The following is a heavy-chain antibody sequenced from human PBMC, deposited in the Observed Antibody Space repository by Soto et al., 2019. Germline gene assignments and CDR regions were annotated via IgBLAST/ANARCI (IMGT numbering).Heavy chain of an antibody. V-gene: IGHV4-59*12. CDR3: ARDCDRAQVISVAGNDAFDI. CDR1: GCSISNFY. Sequence: PSETLSLTCTVSGCSISNFYWSWIRQPPGKGLEWIGYVYYTGSTSYNPSLKRRVTFSADSSRGQFSLRLNSVTAADTAVYYCARDCDRAQVISVAGNDAFDIWGQGTMVTVSS. CDR2: VYYTGST. D-gene: IGHD6-19*01. J-gene: IGHJ3*02.